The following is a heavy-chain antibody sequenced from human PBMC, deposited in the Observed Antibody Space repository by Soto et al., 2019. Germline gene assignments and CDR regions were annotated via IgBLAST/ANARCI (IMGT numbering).Heavy chain of an antibody. CDR1: GFAVSSFY. J-gene: IGHJ4*02. Sequence: EVQLVESGGELIQPGGSLRLSCAASGFAVSSFYMNRVRQAPGKGLEWVSVIFTTGTTYYADSVKGRFTISRDDSKNTLYLQMNSLRAEDTAVYYCARERYSYGFDYWGQGTVVTVSS. D-gene: IGHD5-18*01. CDR3: ARERYSYGFDY. V-gene: IGHV3-53*01. CDR2: IFTTGTT.